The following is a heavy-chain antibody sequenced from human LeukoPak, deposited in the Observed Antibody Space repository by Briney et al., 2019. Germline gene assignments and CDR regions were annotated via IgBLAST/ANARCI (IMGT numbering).Heavy chain of an antibody. Sequence: GGSLRLSCAASGFTFSSYGMNWVRQAPGKGLEWVSAVTGSGASTNYADSVKGRFTISRDNAKNSLYLQMNSLRAEDTAVFYCATNDYGASDYWGQGTLVTVSS. CDR3: ATNDYGASDY. J-gene: IGHJ4*02. CDR1: GFTFSSYG. CDR2: VTGSGAST. V-gene: IGHV3-21*01. D-gene: IGHD4-17*01.